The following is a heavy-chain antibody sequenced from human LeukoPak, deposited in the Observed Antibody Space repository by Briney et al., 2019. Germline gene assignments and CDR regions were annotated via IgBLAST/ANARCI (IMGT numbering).Heavy chain of an antibody. V-gene: IGHV3-7*03. CDR2: IKQDGSQK. CDR3: ARIAAGLDY. CDR1: GSSFSNSW. J-gene: IGHJ4*01. D-gene: IGHD6-6*01. Sequence: GESLRLSCAVSGSSFSNSWMSWVRQAPGTGLEWVANIKQDGSQKYYVDSVKGRFTISRDNAKNSLYLQMNSLRAEYTAVYYCARIAAGLDYWGQGTLVTVSS.